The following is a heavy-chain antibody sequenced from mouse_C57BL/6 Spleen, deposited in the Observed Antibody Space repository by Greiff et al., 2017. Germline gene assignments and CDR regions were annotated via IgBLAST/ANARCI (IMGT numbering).Heavy chain of an antibody. CDR1: GFSLTTSGMG. Sequence: QVTLKVSGPGILQSSQTLSLTCSFSGFSLTTSGMGVSWIRQPSGKGLEWLAHIYWDDDKRYNPSLKSRLTISKDTSRNQVFLKITSVDTADTATYCGGRTTVVAHLYFGGWGTVTTVTVSS. CDR3: GRTTVVAHLYFGG. V-gene: IGHV8-12*01. J-gene: IGHJ1*03. D-gene: IGHD1-1*01. CDR2: IYWDDDK.